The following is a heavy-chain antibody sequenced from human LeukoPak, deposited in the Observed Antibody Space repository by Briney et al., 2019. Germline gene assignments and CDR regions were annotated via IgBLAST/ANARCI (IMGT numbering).Heavy chain of an antibody. J-gene: IGHJ4*02. CDR2: IIPIFGTA. V-gene: IGHV1-69*05. Sequence: SVKVSCKASGGTFSSYAISWVRQAPGQGLEWMGRIIPIFGTANYAQKFQGRVKITTDESTSTAYMELSSLRSEDTAVYYCARDDYYDSSGYYKPNPFDYWGQGTLVTVSS. CDR3: ARDDYYDSSGYYKPNPFDY. CDR1: GGTFSSYA. D-gene: IGHD3-22*01.